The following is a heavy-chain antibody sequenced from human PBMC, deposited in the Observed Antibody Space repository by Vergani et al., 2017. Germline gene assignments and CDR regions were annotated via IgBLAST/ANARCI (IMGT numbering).Heavy chain of an antibody. Sequence: EVQLVQSGAEVKKPGESLKISCNGSGYSFTSYWIGWVRQLPGKGLEWMGIIYPGDSDTRYSPSFQGPVTISADKYISTAYLQWSRLKAADTAMYYCARVWYDSSGYYGNWFDPWGQGTLVTVSS. CDR2: IYPGDSDT. CDR1: GYSFTSYW. D-gene: IGHD3-22*01. J-gene: IGHJ5*02. CDR3: ARVWYDSSGYYGNWFDP. V-gene: IGHV5-51*01.